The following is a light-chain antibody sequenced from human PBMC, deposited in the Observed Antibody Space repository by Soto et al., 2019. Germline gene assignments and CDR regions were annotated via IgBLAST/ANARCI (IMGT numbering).Light chain of an antibody. CDR3: QKYGDTPPWT. Sequence: EFVLTQSPGTLSLSPGDSATLSCRTSQTIKRAYLAWYQQKPGQAPRLLIYGASSRAAGIPDRFSGSGSGTDFTLSISRLEPEDFAVYYCQKYGDTPPWTFGQGTKVEI. V-gene: IGKV3-20*01. J-gene: IGKJ1*01. CDR1: QTIKRAY. CDR2: GAS.